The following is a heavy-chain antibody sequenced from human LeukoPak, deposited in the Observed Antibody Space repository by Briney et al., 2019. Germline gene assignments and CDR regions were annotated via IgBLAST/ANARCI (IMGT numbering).Heavy chain of an antibody. CDR3: ARVRYSYSYNYYYYMDV. D-gene: IGHD5-18*01. V-gene: IGHV1-69*13. Sequence: GASVKVSCKASGGTFSSYAISWVRQAPGQGLEWMGGIIPIFGTANYAQKFQGRVTITADESTSTAYMELSSLRSEDTAVYYCARVRYSYSYNYYYYMDVWGKGTTVTISS. J-gene: IGHJ6*03. CDR2: IIPIFGTA. CDR1: GGTFSSYA.